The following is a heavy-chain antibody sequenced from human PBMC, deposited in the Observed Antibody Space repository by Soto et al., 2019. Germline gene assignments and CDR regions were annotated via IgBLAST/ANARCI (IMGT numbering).Heavy chain of an antibody. CDR3: ASSPCSGSYLRYYYYYGMDV. J-gene: IGHJ6*02. CDR2: IIPIFGTA. Sequence: SVKVSCKASGGTFSSYAISWVRQAPGQGLEWMGGIIPIFGTANYAQKFQGRVTITADESTSTAYMELSSLRSEDTAVYYCASSPCSGSYLRYYYYYGMDVWGQGTTVTVSS. D-gene: IGHD1-26*01. CDR1: GGTFSSYA. V-gene: IGHV1-69*13.